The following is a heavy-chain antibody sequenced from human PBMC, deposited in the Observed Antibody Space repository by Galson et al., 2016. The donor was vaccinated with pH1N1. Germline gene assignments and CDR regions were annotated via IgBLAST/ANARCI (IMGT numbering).Heavy chain of an antibody. Sequence: SLRLSCAASGFTVSSNHMSWVRQAPGKGLEWVSLIYSGGRTYYADYVKGRFTISRENSKNTLYLQMNSLRVEDTAVYYCARVSDFLSYYYSNMDVWAQGTTFTLSS. V-gene: IGHV3-53*01. CDR2: IYSGGRT. D-gene: IGHD3-3*01. CDR3: ARVSDFLSYYYSNMDV. J-gene: IGHJ6*02. CDR1: GFTVSSNH.